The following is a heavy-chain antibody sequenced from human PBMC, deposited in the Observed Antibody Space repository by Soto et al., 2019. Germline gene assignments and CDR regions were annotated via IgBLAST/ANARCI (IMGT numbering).Heavy chain of an antibody. J-gene: IGHJ4*02. V-gene: IGHV4-4*02. CDR2: IYHSGST. CDR3: ASPANVWGSYRYQFDY. CDR1: GGSISSSNW. Sequence: QVQLQESGPGLVKPSGTLSLTCAVSGGSISSSNWWSWVRQPPGKGLEWIGEIYHSGSTNYNPSLKSRVTISVDKSKNQFSLKLTSGTAADTAVYYCASPANVWGSYRYQFDYWGQGTLVTVSS. D-gene: IGHD3-16*02.